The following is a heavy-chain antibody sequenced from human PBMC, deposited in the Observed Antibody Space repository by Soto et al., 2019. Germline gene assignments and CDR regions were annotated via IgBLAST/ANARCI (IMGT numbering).Heavy chain of an antibody. V-gene: IGHV3-21*01. D-gene: IGHD5-12*01. Sequence: GGSLRLSCAASGVSFSSYSMNWVRQAPGKGLEWVSSISSSSSYIYYADSVKGRFTISRDNAKNSLYLQMNSLRAEDTAVYYCARDWGYSGYGPDYWGQGTLVTVSS. CDR3: ARDWGYSGYGPDY. CDR2: ISSSSSYI. J-gene: IGHJ4*02. CDR1: GVSFSSYS.